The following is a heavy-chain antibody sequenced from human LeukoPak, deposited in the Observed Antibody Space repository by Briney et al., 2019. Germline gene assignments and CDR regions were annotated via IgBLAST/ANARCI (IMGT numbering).Heavy chain of an antibody. V-gene: IGHV4-30-4*01. D-gene: IGHD3-10*01. CDR1: GGSISSGDYY. CDR3: ARSITMVRGVISAFDI. J-gene: IGHJ4*02. CDR2: IYYSGST. Sequence: SQTLSLTCTVSGGSISSGDYYWSWIRQPPGKGLEWIGYIYYSGSTYYNPSLKSRVTISVDTSKNQFSLKLSSVTAADTAVYYCARSITMVRGVISAFDIWGQGTLVTVSS.